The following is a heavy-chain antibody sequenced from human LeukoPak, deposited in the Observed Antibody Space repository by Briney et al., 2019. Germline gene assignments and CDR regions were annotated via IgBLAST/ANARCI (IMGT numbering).Heavy chain of an antibody. CDR2: ISSSSSYI. Sequence: GGSLRLSCAASGFTFSSNSMNWVRQAPGKGLEWVSSISSSSSYIYYADSVKGRFTISRDNAKNSLYLQMNSLRAEDTALYYCAKDFDYYGSGSYSYWGQGTLVTVSS. D-gene: IGHD3-10*01. CDR3: AKDFDYYGSGSYSY. J-gene: IGHJ4*02. V-gene: IGHV3-21*04. CDR1: GFTFSSNS.